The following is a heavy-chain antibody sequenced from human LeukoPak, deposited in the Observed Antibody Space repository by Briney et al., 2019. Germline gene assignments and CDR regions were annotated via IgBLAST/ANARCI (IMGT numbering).Heavy chain of an antibody. Sequence: GGSLRLSCVGYGFTFNSYAMNWVRQAPGKGLQWVSTISASGASTFYADSVKGRFTISRDNSKNTVSLQVNGLRVEDTAMYYCAKTYRDYFDSWGLGTLVTVSS. CDR3: AKTYRDYFDS. J-gene: IGHJ4*02. CDR2: ISASGAST. D-gene: IGHD5-18*01. V-gene: IGHV3-23*01. CDR1: GFTFNSYA.